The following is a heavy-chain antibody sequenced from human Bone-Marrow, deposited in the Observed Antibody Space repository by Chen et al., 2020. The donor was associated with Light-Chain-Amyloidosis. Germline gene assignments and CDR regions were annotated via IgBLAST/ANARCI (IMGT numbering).Heavy chain of an antibody. CDR3: ARRRDGYNFDY. J-gene: IGHJ4*02. V-gene: IGHV5-51*01. CDR2: IYPDDSYA. Sequence: EVQLEQSGPEVKKPGESLKISCKGSGYTFPNYWIGWVRQMPGKGLEWMGVIYPDDSYARYSPSFEGQVTISADKSFTTAYLQWRGLKASDTAMYYCARRRDGYNFDYWGQGTLVTVSS. CDR1: GYTFPNYW. D-gene: IGHD5-12*01.